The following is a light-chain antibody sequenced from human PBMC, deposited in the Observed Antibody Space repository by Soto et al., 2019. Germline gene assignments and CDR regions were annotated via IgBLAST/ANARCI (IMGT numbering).Light chain of an antibody. Sequence: DIVMTQSPDSLAVSLGERATINCKSSKSVLYSSNNKNYLACYQQKPGQTPKVLIYWASTRESGVPERFSGSGSGTDFTLTISSLQAEDVAVYYCQQYYSTPPYTFGQGTKLEIK. CDR3: QQYYSTPPYT. CDR2: WAS. CDR1: KSVLYSSNNKNY. J-gene: IGKJ2*01. V-gene: IGKV4-1*01.